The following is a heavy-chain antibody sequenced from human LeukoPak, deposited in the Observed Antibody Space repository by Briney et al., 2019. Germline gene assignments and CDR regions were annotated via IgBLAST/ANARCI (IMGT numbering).Heavy chain of an antibody. V-gene: IGHV4-59*01. CDR3: ARYYDSSGYYPYYFDY. D-gene: IGHD3-22*01. CDR2: IYYSGST. Sequence: PSETLSLTCTVSGGSIGSYYWSWIRQPPGKGLEWIGYIYYSGSTNYNPSLKSRVTISVDTSKNQFSLKLSSVTAADTAVYYCARYYDSSGYYPYYFDYWGQGTLVTVSS. CDR1: GGSIGSYY. J-gene: IGHJ4*02.